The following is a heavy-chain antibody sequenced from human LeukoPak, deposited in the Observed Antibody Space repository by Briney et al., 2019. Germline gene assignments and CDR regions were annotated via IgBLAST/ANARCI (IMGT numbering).Heavy chain of an antibody. D-gene: IGHD3-10*01. CDR2: ISSNGGNI. J-gene: IGHJ4*02. Sequence: GGSLRLSCAASGFTFNSYEMNWVRQAPGKGLEWVSYISSNGGNIYYADSVKGRFTISRDNAKNSLYLQMNSLRAEDTAVYYCARTHYSGSGSYDYWGQGTLVTVSS. CDR1: GFTFNSYE. V-gene: IGHV3-48*03. CDR3: ARTHYSGSGSYDY.